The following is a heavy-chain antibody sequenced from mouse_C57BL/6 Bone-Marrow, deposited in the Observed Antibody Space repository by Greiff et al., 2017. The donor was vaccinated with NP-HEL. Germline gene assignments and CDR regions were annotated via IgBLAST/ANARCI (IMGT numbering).Heavy chain of an antibody. CDR1: GYTFTSYT. V-gene: IGHV1-4*01. J-gene: IGHJ4*01. CDR3: ARKERGPYYYAMDY. CDR2: INPSSGYT. Sequence: QVQLQQSGAELARPGASVKMSCKASGYTFTSYTMHWVKQRPGQGLEWIGYINPSSGYTKYNQKFKDKATLTADKSSSTAYMQLSSLTSEDSAVYYCARKERGPYYYAMDYWGQGTSVTVSS.